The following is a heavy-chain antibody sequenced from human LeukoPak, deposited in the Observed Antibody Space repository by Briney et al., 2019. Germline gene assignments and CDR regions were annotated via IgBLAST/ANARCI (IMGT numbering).Heavy chain of an antibody. J-gene: IGHJ5*02. Sequence: PSETLSLTCNVSGGSISSSSYFWDWIRQPAGKGLEWIGRIYTTGSTNYNPSLKSRVTMSVDTSKNQFSLKLSSVTAADTAVYYCAGGGLPRENWFDPWGQGTLVTVSS. CDR3: AGGGLPRENWFDP. V-gene: IGHV4-61*02. CDR2: IYTTGST. D-gene: IGHD1-26*01. CDR1: GGSISSSSYF.